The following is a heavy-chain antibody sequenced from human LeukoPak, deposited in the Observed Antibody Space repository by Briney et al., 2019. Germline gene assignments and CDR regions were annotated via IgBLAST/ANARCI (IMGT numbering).Heavy chain of an antibody. CDR2: INHSGST. CDR3: ARYYYGSDI. CDR1: GGSFSGYY. V-gene: IGHV4-34*01. D-gene: IGHD3-10*01. Sequence: SETLSLTCAVYGGSFSGYYWSWIRQPPGKGLEWIGEINHSGSTNYNPSLKSRATISVDTSKNQFSLKLSSVTAADTAVYYCARYYYGSDIWGQGTMVTVSS. J-gene: IGHJ3*02.